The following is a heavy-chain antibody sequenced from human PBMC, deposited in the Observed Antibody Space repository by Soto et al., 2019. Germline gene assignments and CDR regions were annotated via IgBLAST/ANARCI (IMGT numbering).Heavy chain of an antibody. CDR3: AKDHWGSY. CDR2: ISGSGGGT. V-gene: IGHV3-23*01. CDR1: GFTFSTYA. J-gene: IGHJ4*02. D-gene: IGHD3-16*01. Sequence: GGSLRLSCVASGFTFSTYAMSWVRQAPGKGLEWVSAISGSGGGTYYAESVKGRFTISRDNSKSTLYLQMNSLRAEDTASYYCAKDHWGSYSGQGTLVTVSS.